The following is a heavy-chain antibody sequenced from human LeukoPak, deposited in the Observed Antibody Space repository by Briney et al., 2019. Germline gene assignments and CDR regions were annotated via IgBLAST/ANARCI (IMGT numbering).Heavy chain of an antibody. CDR1: GGSISSSKW. CDR3: ASKLFTLRYFDY. V-gene: IGHV4-4*02. Sequence: PSETLSLTCAVSGGSISSSKWWSWVRQPPGKGLEWIGEIYHDGSTNYNPSLKSRVTISEDKSKNQFSLKLNSVTAADTAVYYCASKLFTLRYFDYWGQGTLVTVSS. CDR2: IYHDGST. J-gene: IGHJ4*02. D-gene: IGHD3-9*01.